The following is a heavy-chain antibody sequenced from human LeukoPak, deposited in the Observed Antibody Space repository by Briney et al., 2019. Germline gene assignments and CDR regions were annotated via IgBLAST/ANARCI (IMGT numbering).Heavy chain of an antibody. J-gene: IGHJ4*02. V-gene: IGHV3-23*01. CDR1: GFTFSSYA. CDR2: ISASGGST. CDR3: AKDHMVLSYDFWSGYYSEYFDY. D-gene: IGHD3-3*01. Sequence: GGSLRLSCAASGFTFSSYAMSWVRQAPGKGLEWVSAISASGGSTYYADSVKGRFTISRDNSKNTLYLQMNSLRAEDTAVYYCAKDHMVLSYDFWSGYYSEYFDYWGQGTLVTVSS.